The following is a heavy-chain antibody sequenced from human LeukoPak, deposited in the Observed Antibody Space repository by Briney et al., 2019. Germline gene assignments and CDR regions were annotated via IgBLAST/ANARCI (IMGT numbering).Heavy chain of an antibody. V-gene: IGHV3-64*04. D-gene: IGHD4-17*01. CDR3: AKDGVYGDRTQRNWFDP. Sequence: GGSLRLSCSASGFTFSGHFMHWVRQAPGKGLEYVSSISINGDKTYYAESVKGRFTISRDNSKNTLYLQMNSLRAEDTAVYYCAKDGVYGDRTQRNWFDPWGQGTLVTVSS. CDR2: ISINGDKT. J-gene: IGHJ5*02. CDR1: GFTFSGHF.